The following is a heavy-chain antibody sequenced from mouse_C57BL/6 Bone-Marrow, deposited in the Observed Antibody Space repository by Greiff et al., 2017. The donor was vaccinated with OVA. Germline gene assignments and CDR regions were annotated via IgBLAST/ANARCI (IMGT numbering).Heavy chain of an antibody. D-gene: IGHD1-1*01. CDR2: LNPSIGGT. Sequence: QVPLLQPGAELAKPGASVKLSCKASAYTFTSYWMHWVKQRPGQGLEWIGYLNPSIGGTNYNEKFKSKATLTADKSSSTAYMQLSSLTSEDSAVYYWAADYCSSSGDFDVWGQGTTLTVSS. V-gene: IGHV1-53*01. CDR1: AYTFTSYW. CDR3: AADYCSSSGDFDV. J-gene: IGHJ2*01.